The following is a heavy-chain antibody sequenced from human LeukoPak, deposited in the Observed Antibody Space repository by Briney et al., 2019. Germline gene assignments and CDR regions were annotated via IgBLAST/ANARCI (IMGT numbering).Heavy chain of an antibody. J-gene: IGHJ4*02. CDR3: AREPLWGSYRRYYFDY. CDR2: ISAYNGNT. CDR1: GYTFTSYG. V-gene: IGHV1-18*01. Sequence: ASVKVSCKASGYTFTSYGISWVRQAPGQGLEWMGWISAYNGNTNYAQRLQGRVTMTTDTSTSTAYMELRSLRSDDTAVYYCAREPLWGSYRRYYFDYWGQGTLVTVSS. D-gene: IGHD3-16*02.